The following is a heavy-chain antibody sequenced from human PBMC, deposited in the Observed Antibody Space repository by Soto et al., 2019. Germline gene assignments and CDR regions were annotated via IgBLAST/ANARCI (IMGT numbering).Heavy chain of an antibody. CDR2: IYYSGST. CDR3: ERPGGYISSPYSGPYVMDF. V-gene: IGHV4-39*01. D-gene: IGHD6-6*01. CDR1: GGSISSSSYY. J-gene: IGHJ6*02. Sequence: PSEKLSLTYTVSGGSISSSSYYGGWIRQPPGKGLEWIGSIYYSGSTYYNPSLKSRGTIAVDTSKNQFSLKLSSVTAADTAVYYCERPGGYISSPYSGPYVMDFCAQGTTVTVS.